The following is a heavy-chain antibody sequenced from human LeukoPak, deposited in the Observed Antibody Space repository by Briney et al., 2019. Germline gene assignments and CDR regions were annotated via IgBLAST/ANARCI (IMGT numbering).Heavy chain of an antibody. CDR2: IYPGDSDT. CDR1: GYSFTSYW. J-gene: IGHJ4*02. V-gene: IGHV5-51*01. CDR3: ATQPRRERWLQSYFDY. Sequence: GESLKISCKGSGYSFTSYWIGWVRQMPGKGLEWMGIIYPGDSDTRYSPSFQGQVTISADKSITTAYLQWSSLKASDTAMYYCATQPRRERWLQSYFDYWGQGTLVIVSS. D-gene: IGHD5-24*01.